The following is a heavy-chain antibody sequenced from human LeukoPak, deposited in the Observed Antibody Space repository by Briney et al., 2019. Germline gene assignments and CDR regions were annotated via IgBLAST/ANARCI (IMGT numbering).Heavy chain of an antibody. CDR3: AKDGGKYYYDSSALPDY. CDR1: GFTFSSYG. CDR2: IRYDGSNK. Sequence: GGSLRLSCAASGFTFSSYGMHWVRQAPGKGLEWVAFIRYDGSNKYYADSVKGRFTISRDNSKNTLYLQMNSLRAEDTAVYYCAKDGGKYYYDSSALPDYWGQGTLVTVSS. D-gene: IGHD3-22*01. V-gene: IGHV3-30*02. J-gene: IGHJ4*02.